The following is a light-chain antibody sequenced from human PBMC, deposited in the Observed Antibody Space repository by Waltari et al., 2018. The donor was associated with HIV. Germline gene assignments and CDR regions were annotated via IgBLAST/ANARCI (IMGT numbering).Light chain of an antibody. V-gene: IGKV1-39*01. CDR3: QHYTSYP. CDR2: AAS. J-gene: IGKJ2*01. Sequence: DIQMTQSPSSLSASVGDRVTITCRASQSISTYLNWYQQKPGKAPKLLIYAASSLQSGVPSKFSGSGSGTDFTLTISSLQPEDFATYYCQHYTSYPFGQGTKVETK. CDR1: QSISTY.